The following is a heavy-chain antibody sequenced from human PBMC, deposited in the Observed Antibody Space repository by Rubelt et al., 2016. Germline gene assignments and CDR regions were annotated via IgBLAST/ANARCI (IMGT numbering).Heavy chain of an antibody. J-gene: IGHJ4*02. V-gene: IGHV1-2*04. Sequence: QVQLVQSGAEVKKPGASVKVSCKASGYTFTGYYMHWVRQAPGQGLEWMGWINPNSGGTNYARRFQGWVTMTRETSISTAYMELGRLRSDDTAVYYCARLGGSAEIDYWGQGTLVTVSS. CDR3: ARLGGSAEIDY. D-gene: IGHD3-10*01. CDR2: INPNSGGT. CDR1: GYTFTGYY.